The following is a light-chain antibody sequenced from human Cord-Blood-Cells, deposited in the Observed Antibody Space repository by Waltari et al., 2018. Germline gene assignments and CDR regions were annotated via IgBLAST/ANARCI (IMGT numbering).Light chain of an antibody. V-gene: IGLV3-10*01. CDR1: ALTKKY. CDR2: EDS. Sequence: SYELTQPPSVSVSPGQTARITCSGDALTKKYAYWYQQKSGQAPVLVIYEDSKRPSGIPERFSGSSSGTMATLTISGAQVEDEADYYCYSTDSSGNYVFGTGTKVTVL. J-gene: IGLJ1*01. CDR3: YSTDSSGNYV.